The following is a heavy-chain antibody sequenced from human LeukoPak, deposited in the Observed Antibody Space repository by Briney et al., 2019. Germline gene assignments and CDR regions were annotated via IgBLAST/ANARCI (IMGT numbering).Heavy chain of an antibody. Sequence: SGTLSLTCTVSDGSISNYYWNWIRQPAGKGLEWIGRIYTSGTTNYNPSLKTRVTISLDKSKNQFSLKLSSVTAADTAVYYCARSLKMTYSWLDPWGQGAQVTVSS. CDR3: ARSLKMTYSWLDP. V-gene: IGHV4-4*07. D-gene: IGHD4-11*01. CDR2: IYTSGTT. CDR1: DGSISNYY. J-gene: IGHJ5*02.